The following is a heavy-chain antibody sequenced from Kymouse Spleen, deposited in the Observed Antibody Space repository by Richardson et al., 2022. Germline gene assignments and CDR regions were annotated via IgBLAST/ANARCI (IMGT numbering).Heavy chain of an antibody. Sequence: EVQLVESGGGLVQPGRSLRLSCAASGFTFDDYAMHWVRQAPGKGLEWVSGISWNSGSIGYADSVKGRFTISRDNAKNSLYLQMNSLRAEDTALYYCAKDPNYYGSGNYYGMDVWGQGTTVTVSS. D-gene: IGHD3-10*01. J-gene: IGHJ6*02. CDR2: ISWNSGSI. CDR1: GFTFDDYA. V-gene: IGHV3-9*01. CDR3: AKDPNYYGSGNYYGMDV.